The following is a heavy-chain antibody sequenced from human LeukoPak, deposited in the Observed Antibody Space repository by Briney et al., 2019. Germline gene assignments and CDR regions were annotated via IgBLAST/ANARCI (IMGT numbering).Heavy chain of an antibody. CDR1: GFTFSSYE. CDR2: ISSSGSPI. J-gene: IGHJ4*02. Sequence: GSLRLSCAASGFTFSSYEMNWVRQAPGKGLEWVSYISSSGSPIYYADSVKGRFTISRDNAKSSLYLQMNSLRAEDTAVDYCARGVGYTYVAPYYFDSWGQGTLVTVSS. D-gene: IGHD5-18*01. V-gene: IGHV3-48*03. CDR3: ARGVGYTYVAPYYFDS.